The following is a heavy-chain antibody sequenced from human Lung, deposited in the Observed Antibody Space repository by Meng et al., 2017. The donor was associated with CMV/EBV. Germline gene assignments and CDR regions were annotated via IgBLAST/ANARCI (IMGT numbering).Heavy chain of an antibody. CDR1: GYTFTNYF. V-gene: IGHV1-46*01. CDR2: ISPSGESR. D-gene: IGHD3-9*01. CDR3: ARDYGDCSLTGCLQYFYGLDV. J-gene: IGHJ6*02. Sequence: ASXXVSXKASGYTFTNYFIHWVRQAPGQGLEWVGVISPSGESRNYAPRFQGSVTMTSDSSASTVYMELLSLKSEDTAVYFCARDYGDCSLTGCLQYFYGLDVWXQGNXVTVSS.